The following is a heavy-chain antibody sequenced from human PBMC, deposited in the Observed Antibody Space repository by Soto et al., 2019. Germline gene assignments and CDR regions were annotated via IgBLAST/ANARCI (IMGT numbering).Heavy chain of an antibody. J-gene: IGHJ4*02. D-gene: IGHD1-1*01. CDR2: IKQDGSEK. Sequence: GGSLRLSCAASGFTFISYWMSWVRQAPGKGLEWVANIKQDGSEKYYVDSVKGRFTISRDNSKNTLYLQMNSLRAEDTAVYYCAKVILERGWNFDYWGQGTLVTVSS. CDR3: AKVILERGWNFDY. CDR1: GFTFISYW. V-gene: IGHV3-7*03.